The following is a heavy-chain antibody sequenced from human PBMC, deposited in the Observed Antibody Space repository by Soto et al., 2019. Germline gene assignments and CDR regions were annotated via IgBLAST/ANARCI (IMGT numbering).Heavy chain of an antibody. CDR2: IWYDGSNK. CDR1: GFTFSSYG. CDR3: ARASFWSGYYPYYFDY. D-gene: IGHD3-3*01. Sequence: QVQLVESGGGVVQPGRSLRLSCAASGFTFSSYGMHWVRQAPGKGLEWVAVIWYDGSNKYYADSVKGRFTISRDNSKKSLYLQMNSLRAEDTAVYYCARASFWSGYYPYYFDYWGQGTLVTVSS. J-gene: IGHJ4*02. V-gene: IGHV3-33*01.